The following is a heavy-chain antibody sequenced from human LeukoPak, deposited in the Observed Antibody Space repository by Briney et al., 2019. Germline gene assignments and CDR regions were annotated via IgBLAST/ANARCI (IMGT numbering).Heavy chain of an antibody. Sequence: GGSLRLSCAASGFIFSDYLMDWVRQAPGKGLEWVGRIRKKANSYTTEYAASVKGRFTISRDDSKNSLYLQMNSLKTEDTAVYYCARSGMDVWGQGTTVTVSS. V-gene: IGHV3-72*01. CDR2: IRKKANSYTT. J-gene: IGHJ6*02. CDR3: ARSGMDV. CDR1: GFIFSDYL.